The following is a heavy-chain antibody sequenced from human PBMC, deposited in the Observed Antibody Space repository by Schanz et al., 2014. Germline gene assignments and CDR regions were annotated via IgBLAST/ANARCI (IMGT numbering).Heavy chain of an antibody. CDR1: GGTFSSYT. CDR3: ARDIQYHYDTSGPVGAFDI. D-gene: IGHD3-22*01. Sequence: QVQLVQSGSELKKPGSSVKVSCKASGGTFSSYTISWVRQAPGQGLEWMGKIIPILGMENYAQKFQGRVTITADISTSTAYMDLSSLRSDDTAVYYCARDIQYHYDTSGPVGAFDIWGQGTVVTVSS. CDR2: IIPILGME. V-gene: IGHV1-69*08. J-gene: IGHJ3*02.